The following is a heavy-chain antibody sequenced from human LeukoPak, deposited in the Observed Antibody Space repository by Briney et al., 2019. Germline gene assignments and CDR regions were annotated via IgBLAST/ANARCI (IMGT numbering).Heavy chain of an antibody. D-gene: IGHD1-26*01. CDR1: GYTFTDYY. J-gene: IGHJ4*02. V-gene: IGHV1-2*06. Sequence: GASVKVSCKASGYTFTDYYMHWVRQAPGRGLEWMGRINPNSGGTNYAQKFQGRVTMTRDTSISTAYMELSRLRSDDTAVYYCAREGPIVGATHLVDYWGQGTLVTVSS. CDR3: AREGPIVGATHLVDY. CDR2: INPNSGGT.